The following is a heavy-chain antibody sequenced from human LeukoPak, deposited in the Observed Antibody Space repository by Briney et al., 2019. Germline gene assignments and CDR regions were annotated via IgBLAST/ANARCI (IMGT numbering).Heavy chain of an antibody. CDR1: GFTFSDYY. Sequence: GGSLRLSCAASGFTFSDYYMSWIRQAPGKGLEWVSYISSSGSTIYYADSVKGRFTISRDNAKNSLYLQMNSLRAEDTAVYYCASVPSGYSYGFVAHLGDYCGQGTLVTVSS. J-gene: IGHJ4*02. V-gene: IGHV3-11*01. CDR2: ISSSGSTI. D-gene: IGHD5-18*01. CDR3: ASVPSGYSYGFVAHLGDY.